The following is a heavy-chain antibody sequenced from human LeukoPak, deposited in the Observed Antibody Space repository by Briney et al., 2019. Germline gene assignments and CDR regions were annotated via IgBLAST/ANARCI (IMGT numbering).Heavy chain of an antibody. CDR1: GGSISSSSYY. V-gene: IGHV4-39*07. CDR2: IYYSGST. Sequence: SETLSLTCTVSGGSISSSSYYWGWIRQPPGKGLEWIGSIYYSGSTYYNPSLKSRVTISVDTSKNQFSLKLSSVTAADTAVYYCARGPDILTGYPLPIAFDIWGQGTMVTVSS. D-gene: IGHD3-9*01. J-gene: IGHJ3*02. CDR3: ARGPDILTGYPLPIAFDI.